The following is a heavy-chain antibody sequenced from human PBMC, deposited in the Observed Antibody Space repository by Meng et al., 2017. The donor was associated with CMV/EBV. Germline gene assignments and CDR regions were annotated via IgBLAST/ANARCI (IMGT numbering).Heavy chain of an antibody. CDR1: GFTFTSSA. V-gene: IGHV1-58*01. J-gene: IGHJ1*01. D-gene: IGHD2-2*01. Sequence: SVKVSCKASGFTFTSSAVQWVRQARGQRLEWIGWIVVGSGNTNYAQKFQGRVTITRDTSTSTAYMELSSLRSEDTAVYYCAAGGNIVVGPAATIGESKYYQHWGQGTLVTVSS. CDR3: AAGGNIVVGPAATIGESKYYQH. CDR2: IVVGSGNT.